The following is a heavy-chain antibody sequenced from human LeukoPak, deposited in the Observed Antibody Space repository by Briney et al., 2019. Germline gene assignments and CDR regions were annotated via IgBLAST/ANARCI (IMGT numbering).Heavy chain of an antibody. D-gene: IGHD3-3*02. CDR1: GGTFSSYA. CDR3: AGHAREVGKLSSLYYFDY. V-gene: IGHV1-69*13. Sequence: SVKVSCKASGGTFSSYAISWVRQAPGQGLEWMGGIIPIFGTANYAQKFQGRVTITADESTSTAYMELSSLRSEDTAVYYCAGHAREVGKLSSLYYFDYWGQGTLVTVSS. J-gene: IGHJ4*02. CDR2: IIPIFGTA.